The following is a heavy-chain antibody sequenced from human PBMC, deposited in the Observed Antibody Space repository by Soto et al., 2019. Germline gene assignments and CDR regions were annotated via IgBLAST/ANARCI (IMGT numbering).Heavy chain of an antibody. V-gene: IGHV1-69*01. Sequence: QVQLVQSGAAVRKPGSSVKVSCKASGGTFTKYAITWVRQAPRQGLEWMGGIVPLPGTTNYAQKFRGRVTISADESTSTAYEELRRLSSEDTPVCYCASGVGGLGGSSGWPDYAFDVWGQGTMVIVSS. D-gene: IGHD3-22*01. CDR3: ASGVGGLGGSSGWPDYAFDV. CDR1: GGTFTKYA. CDR2: IVPLPGTT. J-gene: IGHJ3*01.